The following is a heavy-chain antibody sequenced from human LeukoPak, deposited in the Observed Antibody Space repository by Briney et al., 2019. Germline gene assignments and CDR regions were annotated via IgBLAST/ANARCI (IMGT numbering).Heavy chain of an antibody. J-gene: IGHJ4*02. CDR3: ARAGERYCSSTSCQIFDY. CDR2: IYTSGST. Sequence: PSETLSLTCTVSGGSISSGSYYWSWIRQPAGKGLEWIGRIYTSGSTNYNPSLKSRVTISVDTSKNQFSLKLSSVTAADTAVYYCARAGERYCSSTSCQIFDYWGQGTLVTVSS. V-gene: IGHV4-61*02. CDR1: GGSISSGSYY. D-gene: IGHD2-2*01.